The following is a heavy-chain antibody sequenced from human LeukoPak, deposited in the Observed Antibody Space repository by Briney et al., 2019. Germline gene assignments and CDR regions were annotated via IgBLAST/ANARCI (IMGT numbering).Heavy chain of an antibody. Sequence: ASVKVSCKASGYTFTSYYMHWVRQAPGQGLEWMGIINPSGGSTSYAQKFQGRVTMTRDTSTSTVYMELSSLRSEDTAVYYCARGYCSSTSCYRVLRFLEWFYWGQGTLVTVSS. J-gene: IGHJ4*02. D-gene: IGHD2-2*01. V-gene: IGHV1-46*01. CDR2: INPSGGST. CDR1: GYTFTSYY. CDR3: ARGYCSSTSCYRVLRFLEWFY.